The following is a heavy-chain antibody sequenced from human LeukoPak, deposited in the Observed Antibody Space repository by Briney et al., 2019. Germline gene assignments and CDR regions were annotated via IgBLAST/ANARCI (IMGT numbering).Heavy chain of an antibody. CDR1: GFTFSSYG. D-gene: IGHD5-18*01. V-gene: IGHV3-48*04. CDR2: INPSGSIT. CDR3: ARDKRLWPSHGAFDI. J-gene: IGHJ3*02. Sequence: GGSLRLSCAASGFTFSSYGMHWIRQAPGKGLEWLSFINPSGSITYYADSVKGRFTISRDNAKNSLYLQMNNLRAEDTALYYCARDKRLWPSHGAFDIWGQGTMITVSS.